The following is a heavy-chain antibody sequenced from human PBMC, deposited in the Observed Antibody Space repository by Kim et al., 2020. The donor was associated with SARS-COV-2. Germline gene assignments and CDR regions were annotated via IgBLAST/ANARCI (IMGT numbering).Heavy chain of an antibody. V-gene: IGHV3-15*01. CDR3: TARLLWFGELFYGFDY. J-gene: IGHJ4*02. Sequence: PVKGRFTSSREESKNTLYLQTNSLKTEDTAVYYCTARLLWFGELFYGFDYWGQGTLVTVSS. D-gene: IGHD3-10*01.